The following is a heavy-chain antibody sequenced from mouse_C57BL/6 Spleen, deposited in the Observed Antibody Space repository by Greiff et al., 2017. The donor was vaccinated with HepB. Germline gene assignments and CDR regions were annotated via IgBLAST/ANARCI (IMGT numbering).Heavy chain of an antibody. CDR2: ISYSGST. CDR3: ASSTYDGYYFDY. CDR1: GYSITSGYD. V-gene: IGHV3-1*01. J-gene: IGHJ2*01. D-gene: IGHD2-3*01. Sequence: DVQLVESGPGMVKPSQSLSLTCTVTGYSITSGYDWHWIRHFPGNKLEWMGYISYSGSTNYNPSLKSRISITHDTSKNHFFLKLNSVTTEDTATYYCASSTYDGYYFDYWGQGTTLTVSS.